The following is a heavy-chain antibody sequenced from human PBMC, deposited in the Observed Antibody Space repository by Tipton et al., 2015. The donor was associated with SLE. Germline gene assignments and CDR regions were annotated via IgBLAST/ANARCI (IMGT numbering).Heavy chain of an antibody. CDR2: IKSKTDGGTT. CDR3: VGTTNWYDVYYDY. J-gene: IGHJ4*02. V-gene: IGHV3-15*01. CDR1: GFTFSNAW. D-gene: IGHD1-1*01. Sequence: SLRLSCAASGFTFSNAWMSWVRQAPGKGLEWVGRIKSKTDGGTTDYAAPVKGRFTISRDDSKGIAYLQMSSLKAEDTGVYYCVGTTNWYDVYYDYWGQGTLVTVSS.